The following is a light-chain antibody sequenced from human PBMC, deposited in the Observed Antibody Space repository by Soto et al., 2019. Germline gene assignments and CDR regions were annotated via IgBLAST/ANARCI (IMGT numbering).Light chain of an antibody. CDR3: SSYAVSTPLVI. Sequence: QSVMTQPPSVSVAPGQKVTISCSGSSSNIGGNSVSWYQQLPGTAPKLLIYDDNKRPSGIPDRFSGSKSGTSATLGITGFQTGDEADYYCSSYAVSTPLVIFGGGTKLTVL. CDR2: DDN. CDR1: SSNIGGNS. J-gene: IGLJ2*01. V-gene: IGLV1-51*01.